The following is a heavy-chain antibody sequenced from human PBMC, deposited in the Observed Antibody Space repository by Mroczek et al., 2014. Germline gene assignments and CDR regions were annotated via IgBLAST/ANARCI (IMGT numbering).Heavy chain of an antibody. CDR3: AREERPVVITPAPRKPQNWFDP. Sequence: QVQLVQSGAEVKKPGASVKVSCKASGYTFTGYYMHWVRQAPGQGLEWMGWINPNSGGTNYAQKFQGRVTMTRDTSISTAYMELSRLRSDDTAVYYCAREERPVVITPAPRKPQNWFDPWGQGTLVTVSS. D-gene: IGHD3-22*01. CDR2: INPNSGGT. V-gene: IGHV1-2*02. CDR1: GYTFTGYY. J-gene: IGHJ5*02.